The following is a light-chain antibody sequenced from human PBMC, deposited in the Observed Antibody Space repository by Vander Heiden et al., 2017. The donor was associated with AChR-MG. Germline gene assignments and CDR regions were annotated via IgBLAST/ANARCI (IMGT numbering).Light chain of an antibody. CDR1: QSISSY. J-gene: IGKJ3*01. CDR2: DAS. Sequence: EIVLTQPPATLSLSPGERATLSGRASQSISSYLAWYQQKPGQAPRLLIYDASNRATGIPARFSGSGSGTDFTLTISILDPEDFAVYYCQQRSNWGGTFGHGTKVDIK. CDR3: QQRSNWGGT. V-gene: IGKV3-11*01.